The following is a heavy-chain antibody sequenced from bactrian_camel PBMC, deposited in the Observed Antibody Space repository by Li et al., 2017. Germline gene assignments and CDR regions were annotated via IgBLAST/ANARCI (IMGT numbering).Heavy chain of an antibody. D-gene: IGHD1*01. CDR1: GFTFSSSY. CDR3: AAKRGGSPLDRSQYNY. J-gene: IGHJ4*01. CDR2: IYSDGSNT. V-gene: IGHV3-2*01. Sequence: HVQLVESGGGLVQPGGSLRLSCSASGFTFSSSYMSWVRQAPGKGLEWVSSIYSDGSNTRYTGSVEGRFTVSQDNGKNTVYLQMNSLKPDDTAMYYCAAKRGGSPLDRSQYNYWGQGTQVTVS.